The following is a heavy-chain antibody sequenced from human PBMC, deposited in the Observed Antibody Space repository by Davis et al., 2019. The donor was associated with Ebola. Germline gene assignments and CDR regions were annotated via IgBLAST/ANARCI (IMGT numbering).Heavy chain of an antibody. J-gene: IGHJ4*02. V-gene: IGHV3-7*01. CDR3: SRVLDD. Sequence: PGGSLRLSCAASGFSFSTSWMDWVRQAPGKGLEWVANIDRDGTLKNYLDSVKGRFTISRDNTRNSLYLQMSSLRVEDTGVYYCSRVLDDWGPGTLVTVSS. CDR1: GFSFSTSW. CDR2: IDRDGTLK.